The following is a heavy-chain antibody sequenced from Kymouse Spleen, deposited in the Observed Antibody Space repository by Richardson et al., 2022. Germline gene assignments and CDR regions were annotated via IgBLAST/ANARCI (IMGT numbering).Heavy chain of an antibody. J-gene: IGHJ4*02. CDR3: AREGRNYYGSGSYYPVFDY. D-gene: IGHD3-10*01. CDR2: INSDGSST. Sequence: EVQLVESGGGLVQPGGSLRLSCAASGFTFSSYWMHWVRQAPGKGLVWVSRINSDGSSTSYADSVKGRFTISRDNAKNTLYLQMNSLRAEDTAVYYCAREGRNYYGSGSYYPVFDYWGQGTLVTVSS. CDR1: GFTFSSYW. V-gene: IGHV3-74*01.